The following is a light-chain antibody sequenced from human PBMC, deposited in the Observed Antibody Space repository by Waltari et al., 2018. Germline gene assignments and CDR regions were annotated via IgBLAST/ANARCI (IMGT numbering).Light chain of an antibody. CDR2: QDS. CDR3: QAWDSSTYV. J-gene: IGLJ1*01. CDR1: KLGAKY. V-gene: IGLV3-1*01. Sequence: SYELTQPPSVSVSPGQTASITCSGDKLGAKYACWYQQKPGKSPVLVIYQDSKRPAGIPERFSGSNSGNTATLTISGTQAMDEADYYCQAWDSSTYVFGTGTKVTVL.